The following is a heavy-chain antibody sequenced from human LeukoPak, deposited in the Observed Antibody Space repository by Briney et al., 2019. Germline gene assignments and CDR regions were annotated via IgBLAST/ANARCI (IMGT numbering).Heavy chain of an antibody. Sequence: PSETLSLTCTVSGGSISSYYWSWIRQPPGKGLEWIGYIYYSGSTNYNPSLKSRVTVSVDTSKNQFSLKLSSVTAADTAVYYCASRVGATIDCGMDVWGQGTTVTVSS. V-gene: IGHV4-59*01. CDR2: IYYSGST. CDR3: ASRVGATIDCGMDV. CDR1: GGSISSYY. J-gene: IGHJ6*02. D-gene: IGHD1-26*01.